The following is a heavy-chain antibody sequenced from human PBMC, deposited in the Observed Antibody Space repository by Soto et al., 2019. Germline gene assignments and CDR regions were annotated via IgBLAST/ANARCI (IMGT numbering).Heavy chain of an antibody. D-gene: IGHD2-2*01. Sequence: QVQLVQSGAAVKKPGSSVKVSCKASGGTFSSYAISWVRQAPGQGLEWMGGIIPIFGTANYAQKFQGRVTITADKSTSTAYMELSSLRSEDTAVYYCARDLGVTSTSLYGMDVWGQGTTVTVSS. J-gene: IGHJ6*02. CDR2: IIPIFGTA. V-gene: IGHV1-69*06. CDR3: ARDLGVTSTSLYGMDV. CDR1: GGTFSSYA.